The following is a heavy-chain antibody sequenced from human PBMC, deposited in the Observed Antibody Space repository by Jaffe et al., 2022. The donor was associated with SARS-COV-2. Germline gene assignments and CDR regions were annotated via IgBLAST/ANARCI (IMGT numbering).Heavy chain of an antibody. V-gene: IGHV4-61*02. CDR3: AVETQKAGYSSSWYPGGMDV. CDR2: IYTSGST. J-gene: IGHJ6*02. D-gene: IGHD6-13*01. CDR1: GGSISSGSYY. Sequence: QVQLQESGPGLVKPSQTLSLTCTVSGGSISSGSYYWSWIRQPAGKGLEWIGRIYTSGSTNYNPSLKSRVTISVDTSKNQFSLKLSSVTAADTAVYYCAVETQKAGYSSSWYPGGMDVWGQGTTVTVSS.